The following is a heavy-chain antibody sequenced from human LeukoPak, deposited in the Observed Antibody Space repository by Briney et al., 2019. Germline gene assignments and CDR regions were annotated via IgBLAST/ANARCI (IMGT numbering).Heavy chain of an antibody. V-gene: IGHV3-30*04. CDR2: ISYGGIDK. D-gene: IGHD1-26*01. J-gene: IGHJ3*02. CDR3: ARQSWSDSVAFDI. Sequence: GGSLRLSCAASGFNFSSYAMHWGRQAPGEGLEWVGLISYGGIDKSYADSVKGRFTISRDSSKRTLYLQMNSLRAEDTAMYYCARQSWSDSVAFDIWGLGTMVIVSS. CDR1: GFNFSSYA.